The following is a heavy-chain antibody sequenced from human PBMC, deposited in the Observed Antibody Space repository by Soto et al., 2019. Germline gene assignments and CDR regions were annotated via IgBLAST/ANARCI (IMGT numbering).Heavy chain of an antibody. CDR3: TRASRLTGAYYFDY. CDR1: GFTFGDYA. J-gene: IGHJ4*02. V-gene: IGHV3-49*03. Sequence: GGSLRLSCTASGFTFGDYAMSWFRQAPGKGLEWVGFIRSKAYGGTTEYAASVKGRFTISRDDSKSIAYLQMNSLKTEDTAVYYCTRASRLTGAYYFDYWGQGTLVTVSS. CDR2: IRSKAYGGTT. D-gene: IGHD7-27*01.